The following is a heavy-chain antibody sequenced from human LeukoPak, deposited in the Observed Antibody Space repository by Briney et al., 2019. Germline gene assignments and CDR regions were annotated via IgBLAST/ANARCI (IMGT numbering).Heavy chain of an antibody. Sequence: SETLSLTCAVSGGSISSSNWWSWVRQPPGKGLEWIGEIYHSGSTNYDPSLKSRVTISVDKSKNQFSLKLSSVTAADTAVYYCASRLGYCSSTSCYAGTFDPWGQGTLVTVSS. V-gene: IGHV4-4*02. CDR2: IYHSGST. D-gene: IGHD2-2*01. CDR1: GGSISSSNW. J-gene: IGHJ5*02. CDR3: ASRLGYCSSTSCYAGTFDP.